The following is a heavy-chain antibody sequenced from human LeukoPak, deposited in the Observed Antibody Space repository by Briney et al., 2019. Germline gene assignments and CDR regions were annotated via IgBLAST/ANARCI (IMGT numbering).Heavy chain of an antibody. V-gene: IGHV3-11*01. J-gene: IGHJ6*03. CDR2: ISISGTTI. CDR3: ARDQSSSWPYYYMDV. CDR1: GFTFTDFY. Sequence: GGSLRLSCAASGFTFTDFYMSWIRQAPGKGLEWVSYISISGTTIYYADSVKGRFTFSRDNAKNSLYLQMNSLRAEDTAVYYCARDQSSSWPYYYMDVWGKGTTVTVSS. D-gene: IGHD6-13*01.